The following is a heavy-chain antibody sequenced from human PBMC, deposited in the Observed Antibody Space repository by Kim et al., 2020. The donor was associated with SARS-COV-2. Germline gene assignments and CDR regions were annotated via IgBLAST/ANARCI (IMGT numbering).Heavy chain of an antibody. J-gene: IGHJ4*02. Sequence: IPSLKSRVTISVDTSKNQFSLKLSAVTAADTAVYYCARQGFDDGYKDFDYWGQGTLVTVSS. D-gene: IGHD3-9*01. V-gene: IGHV4-39*01. CDR3: ARQGFDDGYKDFDY.